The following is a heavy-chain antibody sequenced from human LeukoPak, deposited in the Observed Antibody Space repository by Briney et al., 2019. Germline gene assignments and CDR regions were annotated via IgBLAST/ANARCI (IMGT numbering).Heavy chain of an antibody. D-gene: IGHD5-12*01. CDR2: IYSGGST. Sequence: PGGSLRLSCAASGFTVSSNYMSWVRQAPGKGLEWVSVIYSGGSTYYADSVKGRFTISRDNSKNTLYLQMNSLRAEDTAVYCCARYSGYDSTFDYWGQGTLVTVSS. J-gene: IGHJ4*02. CDR1: GFTVSSNY. CDR3: ARYSGYDSTFDY. V-gene: IGHV3-53*01.